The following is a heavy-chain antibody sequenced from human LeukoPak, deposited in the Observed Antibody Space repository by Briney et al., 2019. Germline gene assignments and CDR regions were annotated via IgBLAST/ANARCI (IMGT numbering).Heavy chain of an antibody. D-gene: IGHD3-10*01. CDR2: IIPIFGTA. Sequence: SVKVSCRASGGTFSSYAISWVRQAPGQGLEWMGGIIPIFGTANYAQKFQGRVTITADESTSTAYMELSSLRSEDTAVYYCARAPPEGYYYGSGSFPLDYWGQGTLVTVSS. J-gene: IGHJ4*02. V-gene: IGHV1-69*13. CDR3: ARAPPEGYYYGSGSFPLDY. CDR1: GGTFSSYA.